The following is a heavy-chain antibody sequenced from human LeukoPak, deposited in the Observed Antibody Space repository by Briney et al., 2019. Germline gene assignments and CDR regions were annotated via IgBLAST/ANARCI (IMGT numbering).Heavy chain of an antibody. J-gene: IGHJ4*02. CDR3: ARVISHSSAPHYYFDY. D-gene: IGHD6-19*01. CDR2: IYHSGST. CDR1: GYSISSGYY. Sequence: SETLSLTCTVSGYSISSGYYWGWIRQPPGKGLEWIGSIYHSGSTCYNPSLKSRVTISVDTSKNQFSLKLSSVTAADTAVYYCARVISHSSAPHYYFDYWGQGTLVTVSS. V-gene: IGHV4-38-2*02.